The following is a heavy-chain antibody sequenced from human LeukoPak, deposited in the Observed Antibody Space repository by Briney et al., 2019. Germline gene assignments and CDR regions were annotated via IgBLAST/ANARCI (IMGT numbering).Heavy chain of an antibody. CDR3: ARDPPRRGFDP. Sequence: SETLSLTCTVSGGSISSGGYCWSWIRQPPGKGLEWIGYIYHSGSTYYNPSLKSRVTISVDRSKNQFSLKLSSVTAADTAVYYCARDPPRRGFDPWGQGTLVTVSS. V-gene: IGHV4-30-2*01. CDR1: GGSISSGGYC. J-gene: IGHJ5*02. CDR2: IYHSGST.